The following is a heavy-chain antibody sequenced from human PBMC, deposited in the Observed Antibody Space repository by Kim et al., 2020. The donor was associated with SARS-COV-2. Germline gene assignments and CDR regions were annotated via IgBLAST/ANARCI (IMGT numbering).Heavy chain of an antibody. CDR1: GGSISSGGYY. CDR3: ARARRGIVVDAFDI. V-gene: IGHV4-31*03. D-gene: IGHD6-19*01. Sequence: SETLSLTCTVSGGSISSGGYYWSWIRQHPGKGLEWIGYIYYSGSTYYNPSLKSRVTISVDTSKNQFSLKLSSVTAADTAVYYCARARRGIVVDAFDICGQGTMVTVSS. CDR2: IYYSGST. J-gene: IGHJ3*02.